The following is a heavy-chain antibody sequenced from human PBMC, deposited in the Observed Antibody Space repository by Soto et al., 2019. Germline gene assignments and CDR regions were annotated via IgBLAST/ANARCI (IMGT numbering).Heavy chain of an antibody. D-gene: IGHD4-17*01. J-gene: IGHJ6*02. CDR3: ARHPYGDYDAMYV. CDR2: ISYDGSNK. CDR1: GFTFSSYA. Sequence: PGGSLRLSCAASGFTFSSYAMHWVRQAPGKGLEWVAVISYDGSNKYYADSVKGRFTISRDNSKNTLYLQWSSLKASDTAMYYCARHPYGDYDAMYVWGQGTTVTVSS. V-gene: IGHV3-30-3*01.